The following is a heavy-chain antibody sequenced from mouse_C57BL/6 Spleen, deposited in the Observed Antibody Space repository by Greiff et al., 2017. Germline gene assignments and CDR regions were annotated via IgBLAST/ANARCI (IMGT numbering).Heavy chain of an antibody. CDR3: ARRDYYGSSYFDY. Sequence: QVQLQQSGAELVRPGSSVKLSCKASGYTFTSYWLDWVKQRPGQGLEWIGNIYPSDSETHYNQKFKDKATLTVDKSSSTAYMQLSSLTSEDSAVYYCARRDYYGSSYFDYWGQGTTLTVSS. CDR2: IYPSDSET. CDR1: GYTFTSYW. D-gene: IGHD1-1*01. J-gene: IGHJ2*01. V-gene: IGHV1-61*01.